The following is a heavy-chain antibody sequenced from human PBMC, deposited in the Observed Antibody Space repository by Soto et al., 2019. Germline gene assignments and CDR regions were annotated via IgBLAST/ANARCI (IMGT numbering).Heavy chain of an antibody. D-gene: IGHD6-19*01. J-gene: IGHJ6*02. V-gene: IGHV5-51*01. CDR3: ARRKAVAGTGRDYYGMDV. CDR1: GYSFTSYW. CDR2: IYPGDSDT. Sequence: EVQLVQSGAEVKKPGESLKISCKGSGYSFTSYWIGWVRQMPGKGLEWMGIIYPGDSDTRYSPSFQGQVTISADKSISTAYLQWSSLKASDTAMYYCARRKAVAGTGRDYYGMDVWGQGTTVTVSS.